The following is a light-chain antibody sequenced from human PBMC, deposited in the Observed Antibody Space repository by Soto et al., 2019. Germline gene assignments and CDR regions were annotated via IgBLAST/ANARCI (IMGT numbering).Light chain of an antibody. CDR1: QDISSY. Sequence: DMQMTQGACCLSAYVGDRVTITSQASQDISSYLNWYQQKPGKAPKVLIYDASSLQSGVPSRFSGIGSGTDFTLSISSLQPEDFAPYYCPHSSSGPLTFAGGTKADI. J-gene: IGKJ4*01. V-gene: IGKV1-39*01. CDR3: PHSSSGPLT. CDR2: DAS.